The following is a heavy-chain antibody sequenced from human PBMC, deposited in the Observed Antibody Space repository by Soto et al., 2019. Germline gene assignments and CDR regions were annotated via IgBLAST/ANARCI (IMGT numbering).Heavy chain of an antibody. CDR1: GINFSRAW. CDR2: IKSKFDGETI. J-gene: IGHJ4*01. D-gene: IGHD5-18*01. CDR3: VRDRDIYRDMVHADL. Sequence: GGSLRLSCAASGINFSRAWMSWVRQAPGKGLEWVGRIKSKFDGETIGCAAPVKGRFTISADNAENSVFLQMNSLRDEDTAVYFCVRDRDIYRDMVHADLWGQGTLVTVSS. V-gene: IGHV3-15*01.